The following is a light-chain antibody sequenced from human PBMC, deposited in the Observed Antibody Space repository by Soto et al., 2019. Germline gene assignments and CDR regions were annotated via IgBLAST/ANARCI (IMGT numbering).Light chain of an antibody. CDR2: EVN. CDR1: SSDVGGYNY. J-gene: IGLJ1*01. Sequence: QSVLTEAPSASGSPEQTVAISCTGTSSDVGGYNYVSWYQQHPGKAPKLMIYEVNKRPSGVPDRFSGSKSGNTASLTVSGLQAEDEADYYCSSYAGSSNVFGTGTKVTVL. V-gene: IGLV2-8*01. CDR3: SSYAGSSNV.